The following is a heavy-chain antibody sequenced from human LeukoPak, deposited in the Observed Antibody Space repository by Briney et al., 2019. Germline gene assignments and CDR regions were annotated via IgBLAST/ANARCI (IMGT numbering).Heavy chain of an antibody. CDR3: ATGGHYYGD. Sequence: PGGSLRLSCLGSGFSFCDFALSWFRQAPGKGLEWGGFIRGKASGATTEYAATMKGRFSISRDDSKTIAYLQMNSPRVEDTAVYYCATGGHYYGDWGPGTLVTFSS. D-gene: IGHD3-10*01. CDR1: GFSFCDFA. V-gene: IGHV3-49*03. J-gene: IGHJ4*02. CDR2: IRGKASGATT.